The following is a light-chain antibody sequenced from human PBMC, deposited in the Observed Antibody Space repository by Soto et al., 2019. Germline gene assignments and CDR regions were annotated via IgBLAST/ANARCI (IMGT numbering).Light chain of an antibody. CDR2: DAS. J-gene: IGKJ2*01. CDR1: QDITNY. CDR3: QQYDTFLYT. V-gene: IGKV1-33*01. Sequence: DILMTQSPSSLSASVGDRVTITCQASQDITNYLNWYQQKPGKAPKLLIYDASNLETGVPSRFSGSGSGTDFTFTISSLQPEDIATYYCQQYDTFLYTFGQGTKLELK.